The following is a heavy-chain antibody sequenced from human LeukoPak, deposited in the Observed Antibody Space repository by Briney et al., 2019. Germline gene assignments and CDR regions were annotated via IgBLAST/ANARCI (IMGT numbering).Heavy chain of an antibody. V-gene: IGHV3-23*01. D-gene: IGHD6-19*01. J-gene: IGHJ3*01. CDR2: ISGSGVNT. CDR3: ANNGQGVADP. Sequence: GGSLRLSCAASGFTFSSYGMSWVRQAPGQGLEWVSAISGSGVNTYYADSVKGRFTVSRDNSKNTLYLQMNSLRAEDTAAYYCANNGQGVADPWGQGTMVTVSS. CDR1: GFTFSSYG.